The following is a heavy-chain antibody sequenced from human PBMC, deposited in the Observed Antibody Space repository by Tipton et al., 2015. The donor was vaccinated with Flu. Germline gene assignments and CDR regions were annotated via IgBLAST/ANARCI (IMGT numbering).Heavy chain of an antibody. V-gene: IGHV4-39*07. Sequence: TLSLTCTISGGSINSTTHYWGWVRQLPGRGLERIATVFHSGLTYYNPSLRSRVSISADTSKNQFSLRMNSVTAADSATYYCARDFHPTSNWFDPWGQGTQVTVSS. CDR2: VFHSGLT. CDR3: ARDFHPTSNWFDP. J-gene: IGHJ5*02. CDR1: GGSINSTTHY.